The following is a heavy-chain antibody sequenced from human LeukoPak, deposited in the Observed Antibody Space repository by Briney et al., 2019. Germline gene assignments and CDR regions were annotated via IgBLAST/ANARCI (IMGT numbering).Heavy chain of an antibody. CDR1: GGSISSYY. CDR2: IHYSGST. Sequence: PSETLSLTCTVSGGSISSYYWSWIRQPPGKGLEWIGYIHYSGSTIHNPSLKSRVTISVDTSKIQFSLKLSSVTAADTAVYYCARLVQPTSLGWYFDYWGQGTLVTVSS. D-gene: IGHD2/OR15-2a*01. V-gene: IGHV4-59*01. J-gene: IGHJ4*02. CDR3: ARLVQPTSLGWYFDY.